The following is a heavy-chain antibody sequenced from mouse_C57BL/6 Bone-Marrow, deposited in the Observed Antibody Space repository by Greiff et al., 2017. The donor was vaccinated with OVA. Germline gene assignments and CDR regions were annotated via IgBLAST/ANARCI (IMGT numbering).Heavy chain of an antibody. J-gene: IGHJ4*01. CDR3: ARRYYGSPYYAMDY. CDR2: INPYNGGT. D-gene: IGHD1-1*01. Sequence: DVHLVESGPVLVKPGASVKMSCKASGYTFTDYYMNWVKQSHGKSLEWIGVINPYNGGTSYNQKFKGKATLTVDKSSSTAYMELNSLTSEDSAVYYCARRYYGSPYYAMDYWGQGTSVTVSS. V-gene: IGHV1-19*01. CDR1: GYTFTDYY.